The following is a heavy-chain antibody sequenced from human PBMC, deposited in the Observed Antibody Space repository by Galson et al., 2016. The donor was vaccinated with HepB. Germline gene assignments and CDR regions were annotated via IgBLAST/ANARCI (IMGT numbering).Heavy chain of an antibody. D-gene: IGHD3/OR15-3a*01. CDR2: ISGFVGST. Sequence: SLRLSCAASGFTLSNYAMNWVRQAPGQGLEWVSAISGFVGSTYYSDSVKGRFTISRDSSNNTLYLQMDSLRAEDTAVYYCAKEGRIFGLLITTFVHWGQGTPVTVSS. CDR3: AKEGRIFGLLITTFVH. V-gene: IGHV3-23*01. CDR1: GFTLSNYA. J-gene: IGHJ4*02.